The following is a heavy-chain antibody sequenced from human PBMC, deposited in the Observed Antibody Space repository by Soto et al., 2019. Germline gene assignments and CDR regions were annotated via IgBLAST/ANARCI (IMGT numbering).Heavy chain of an antibody. D-gene: IGHD4-17*01. CDR2: ISRNGGST. Sequence: EVQLVESGGGLVQPGGSLRLSCAASGFTFSSYAMHWVRQAPGKGLEYVSAISRNGGSTYYANSVKGRFTITRDNSKNTLHLQMGSLRAEDMAVYYCARKTTLGWFDPWGQGTLVTVSS. CDR1: GFTFSSYA. V-gene: IGHV3-64*01. CDR3: ARKTTLGWFDP. J-gene: IGHJ5*02.